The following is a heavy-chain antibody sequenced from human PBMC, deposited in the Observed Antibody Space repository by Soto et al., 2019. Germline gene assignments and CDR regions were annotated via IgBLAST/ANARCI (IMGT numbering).Heavy chain of an antibody. CDR2: IKQDGSEK. CDR1: GFTFSSYW. V-gene: IGHV3-7*01. CDR3: ARTTVTTSRYFDY. D-gene: IGHD4-17*01. Sequence: EVQLVESGGGLVQPGGSLRLSCAASGFTFSSYWMSWVRQAPGKGLEWVANIKQDGSEKYYVDSVKGRFTISRDNAKNSLDLQMNSLRAEDTAVYYCARTTVTTSRYFDYWGQGTLVTVSS. J-gene: IGHJ4*02.